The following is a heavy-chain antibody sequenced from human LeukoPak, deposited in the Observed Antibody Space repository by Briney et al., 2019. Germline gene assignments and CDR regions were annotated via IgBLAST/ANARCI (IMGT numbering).Heavy chain of an antibody. CDR1: GFTFDDYG. Sequence: GGSLRLSCVASGFTFDDYGMNWVRQAPGKGLEWVSGINWNSGSTGYADSVKGRFTISRDNTKNSLSLQMNSLRVEDTAFYYCAKTGGYGGNFPFDYWGQGTLVTVSS. J-gene: IGHJ4*02. CDR3: AKTGGYGGNFPFDY. CDR2: INWNSGST. V-gene: IGHV3-20*04. D-gene: IGHD4-23*01.